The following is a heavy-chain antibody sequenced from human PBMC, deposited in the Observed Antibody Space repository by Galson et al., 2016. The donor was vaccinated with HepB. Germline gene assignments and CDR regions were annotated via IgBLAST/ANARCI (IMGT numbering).Heavy chain of an antibody. Sequence: SLRLSCAASGFTFSSYAMHWVRQAPGKGLEWVAVISYDGSYESYAGAVKGRFTISRDNFKNTLYLHLNSLRAEDTAVYYCAKDRTPFAFLWFGEFDYWGQGTLGTASS. CDR1: GFTFSSYA. CDR3: AKDRTPFAFLWFGEFDY. J-gene: IGHJ4*02. V-gene: IGHV3-30*04. D-gene: IGHD3-10*01. CDR2: ISYDGSYE.